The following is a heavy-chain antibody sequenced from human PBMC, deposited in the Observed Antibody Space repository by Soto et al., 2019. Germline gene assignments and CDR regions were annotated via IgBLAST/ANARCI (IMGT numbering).Heavy chain of an antibody. V-gene: IGHV1-8*01. Sequence: ASVKVSCKASGYTFTSYDINWVRQATGQGLEWMGWMNPNSGNTGYAQKFQGRVTMTRNTSISTAYMELSSLRSEDTAVYYCARGVRMLEWFIKMCFAYWGQGTLVTVSS. D-gene: IGHD3-3*01. CDR2: MNPNSGNT. CDR1: GYTFTSYD. CDR3: ARGVRMLEWFIKMCFAY. J-gene: IGHJ4*02.